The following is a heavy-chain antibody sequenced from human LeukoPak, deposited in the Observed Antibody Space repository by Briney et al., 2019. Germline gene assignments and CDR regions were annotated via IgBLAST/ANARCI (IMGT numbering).Heavy chain of an antibody. Sequence: ASVTVSCTASGYTFTSYDINWVRQATGQGLEWMGWMNPNSGNTGYAQKFQGRVTVTRNTSISTAYMELSGLRSEDTAVYYCARVYRYSYGYSGYSLRYWGQGTLVTVSS. CDR1: GYTFTSYD. CDR2: MNPNSGNT. V-gene: IGHV1-8*01. D-gene: IGHD5-18*01. CDR3: ARVYRYSYGYSGYSLRY. J-gene: IGHJ4*02.